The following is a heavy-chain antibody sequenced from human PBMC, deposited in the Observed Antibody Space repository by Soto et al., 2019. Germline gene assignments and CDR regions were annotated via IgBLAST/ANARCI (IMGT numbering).Heavy chain of an antibody. CDR1: GFTLSSYN. Sequence: SPRLSCAASGFTLSSYNMNLVPPAPGEGVEWVSSISSSSGYIYYADSVKGRFTISRDNARNSLYLQMNSLRSEDTAVYYCARELRLIDLYYYDSSGSAYWGQGTLVTVSS. CDR2: ISSSSGYI. J-gene: IGHJ4*02. D-gene: IGHD3-22*01. CDR3: ARELRLIDLYYYDSSGSAY. V-gene: IGHV3-21*01.